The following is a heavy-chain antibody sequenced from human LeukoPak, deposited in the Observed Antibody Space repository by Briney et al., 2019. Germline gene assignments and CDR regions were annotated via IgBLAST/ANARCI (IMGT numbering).Heavy chain of an antibody. D-gene: IGHD6-19*01. J-gene: IGHJ4*02. CDR2: ISYDGGDK. CDR3: ARDRIAVTAYFDY. Sequence: GGSLRLSCAASGFTFSSYAIHWVRRAPGRGLDWMAVISYDGGDKYYADSVKGRFTISRDNSKNTLYLQLNSLRAEDTAVYYCARDRIAVTAYFDYWGQGTLVTVSS. V-gene: IGHV3-30-3*01. CDR1: GFTFSSYA.